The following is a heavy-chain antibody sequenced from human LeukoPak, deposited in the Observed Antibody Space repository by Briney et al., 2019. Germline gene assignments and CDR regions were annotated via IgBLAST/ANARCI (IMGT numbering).Heavy chain of an antibody. Sequence: KPGGSLRLSCAASGFSFSDAWMSWVRQIPGKGLEWVGRIESKTDGGTTDYAAPVKGRFTISRDDSTNTLYLQMNSLKSEDTAVYYCTTYGSGRKFDYWGQGTLVTVSS. D-gene: IGHD3-10*01. CDR1: GFSFSDAW. CDR2: IESKTDGGTT. V-gene: IGHV3-15*04. J-gene: IGHJ4*02. CDR3: TTYGSGRKFDY.